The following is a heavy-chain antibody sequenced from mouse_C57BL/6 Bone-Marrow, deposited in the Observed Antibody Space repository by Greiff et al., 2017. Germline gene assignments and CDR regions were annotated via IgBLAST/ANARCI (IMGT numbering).Heavy chain of an antibody. CDR3: ARSVPLTTVDGFAY. V-gene: IGHV8-12*01. CDR1: GFSLSTSGMG. D-gene: IGHD1-1*01. Sequence: QVTLKESGPGILQSSQTLSLTCSFSGFSLSTSGMGVSWIRQPSGKGLEWLAHIYWDDDKRYNPFLKSRLTISKDTSRNQVFLKITSVDTADTATYYCARSVPLTTVDGFAYWGQGTLVTVSA. J-gene: IGHJ3*01. CDR2: IYWDDDK.